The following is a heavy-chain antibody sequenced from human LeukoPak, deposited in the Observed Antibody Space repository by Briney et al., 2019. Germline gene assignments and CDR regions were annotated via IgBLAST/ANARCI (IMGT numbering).Heavy chain of an antibody. CDR3: ATADWESFYFDS. V-gene: IGHV4-31*03. CDR2: TSYSEGT. CDR1: GGSVSRGGYY. Sequence: PSETLSLTCTVSGGSVSRGGYYWNWIRQHPGKGLEWIGFTSYSEGTYYNPSLMSRITISVDISQNQFSLKMREVTAEDTAVYFCATADWESFYFDSWGQGALVAVSS. J-gene: IGHJ4*02. D-gene: IGHD1-26*01.